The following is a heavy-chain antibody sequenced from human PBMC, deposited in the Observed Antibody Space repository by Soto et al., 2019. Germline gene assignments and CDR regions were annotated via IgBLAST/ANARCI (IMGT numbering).Heavy chain of an antibody. CDR1: GGSFSGYY. Sequence: QVQLQQWGAGLLKPSETLSLTCAVYGGSFSGYYWSWIRQPPGTGLEWIGEINHSGSTNYNPSRKSRETISVYTSRNEFALNLSSVTAADTAVYYCAGFALGGELGELSPPVVDYWGQGTLVSVSS. J-gene: IGHJ4*02. V-gene: IGHV4-34*01. CDR3: AGFALGGELGELSPPVVDY. D-gene: IGHD3-16*02. CDR2: INHSGST.